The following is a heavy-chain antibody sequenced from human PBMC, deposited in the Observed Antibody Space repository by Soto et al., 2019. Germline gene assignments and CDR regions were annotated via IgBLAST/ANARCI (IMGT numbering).Heavy chain of an antibody. D-gene: IGHD1-26*01. CDR2: IWYDGSKE. CDR3: ARLSGSYLDY. Sequence: QVQLVESGGGVVQPGRSLRLSCVASGFIFSSDGMHWVRQAPGKGLEWVALIWYDGSKEYYADAVKGRFTISRDNSKNTLYLQMNSLRAEDTAVYYCARLSGSYLDYWGRGTQVPVSS. J-gene: IGHJ4*02. V-gene: IGHV3-33*01. CDR1: GFIFSSDG.